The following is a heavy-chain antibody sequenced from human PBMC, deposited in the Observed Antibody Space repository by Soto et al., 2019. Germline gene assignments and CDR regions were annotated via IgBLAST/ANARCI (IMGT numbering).Heavy chain of an antibody. J-gene: IGHJ4*02. CDR3: AHRQYGDSYGYLGY. CDR2: IYWDDDK. CDR1: GFSLSTSGVG. Sequence: QITLKESGPTLVKPTQTLTLTCTFSGFSLSTSGVGVGWIRQPPGKALEWLALIYWDDDKRYTPSLKSRLTITKDTSKNQVVLTMTNMDPVDTATYYGAHRQYGDSYGYLGYWGQGTLVTVS. V-gene: IGHV2-5*02. D-gene: IGHD5-18*01.